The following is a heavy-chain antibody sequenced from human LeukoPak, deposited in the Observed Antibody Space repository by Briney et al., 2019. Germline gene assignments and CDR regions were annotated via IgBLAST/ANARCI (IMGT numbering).Heavy chain of an antibody. D-gene: IGHD4-17*01. Sequence: GGSLRLSCAASGFTFSSYSTTWVRQAPGKGLEWVSSISSSSSYIYYADSVKGRFTISRDNAKNSLYLQMNSLRAEDTAVYYCARFRLTVTTYAHLDYWGQGTLVTVSS. CDR1: GFTFSSYS. V-gene: IGHV3-21*04. CDR3: ARFRLTVTTYAHLDY. J-gene: IGHJ4*02. CDR2: ISSSSSYI.